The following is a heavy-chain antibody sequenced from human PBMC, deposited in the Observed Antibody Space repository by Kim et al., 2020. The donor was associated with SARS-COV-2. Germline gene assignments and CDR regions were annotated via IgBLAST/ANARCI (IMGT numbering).Heavy chain of an antibody. Sequence: YNPSLKSRVTISVDTSKNQFSLKLSSVTAADTAVYYCARGVRYFDWLLDYWGQGTLVTVSS. CDR3: ARGVRYFDWLLDY. J-gene: IGHJ4*02. V-gene: IGHV4-34*01. D-gene: IGHD3-9*01.